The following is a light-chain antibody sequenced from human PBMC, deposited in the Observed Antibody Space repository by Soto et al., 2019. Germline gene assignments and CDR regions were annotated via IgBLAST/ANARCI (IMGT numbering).Light chain of an antibody. J-gene: IGKJ1*01. V-gene: IGKV4-1*01. Sequence: DLGITQSPDSLAVSLGERATIHCKSSQRIFLSSTNKNDLAWYQQRPGRHPKEIISWASTRAFGVPDRLSGSGSGTDFYLSISSLPAEEVAVYYCHQFDGSPTTFGQGTNVEI. CDR2: WAS. CDR1: QRIFLSSTNKND. CDR3: HQFDGSPTT.